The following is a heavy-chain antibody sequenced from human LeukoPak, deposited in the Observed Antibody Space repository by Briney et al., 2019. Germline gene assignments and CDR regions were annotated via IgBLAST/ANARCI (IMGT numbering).Heavy chain of an antibody. Sequence: GGSLRLSCAASGFTFSGYAMTWVRQGPGKGLEWVSGISGGGVNTYYADSVKGRFTISRDNSKKTLFLQMDSLRADDTAVYYCAKGGTYHDILTPYYVWGQGTLVTVSS. CDR2: ISGGGVNT. V-gene: IGHV3-23*01. CDR3: AKGGTYHDILTPYYV. D-gene: IGHD3-9*01. CDR1: GFTFSGYA. J-gene: IGHJ4*02.